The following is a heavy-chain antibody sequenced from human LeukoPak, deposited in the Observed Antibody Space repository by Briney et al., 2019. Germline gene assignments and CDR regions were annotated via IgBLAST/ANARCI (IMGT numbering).Heavy chain of an antibody. J-gene: IGHJ4*02. CDR1: GFIFSNYA. CDR2: IWGSGVTT. Sequence: PGGSLRLSCAASGFIFSNYALVWVRQAPGKGLERVSSIWGSGVTTRYADAGKGRFTNSRKNSKNTLYLQMNSLRAEDTAVYYCARDGTTGDRGEIFDYWGQGTLVTVSS. D-gene: IGHD3-10*01. V-gene: IGHV3-23*01. CDR3: ARDGTTGDRGEIFDY.